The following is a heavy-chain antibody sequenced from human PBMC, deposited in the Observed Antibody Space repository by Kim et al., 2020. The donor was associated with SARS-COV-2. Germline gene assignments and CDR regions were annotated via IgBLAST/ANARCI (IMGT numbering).Heavy chain of an antibody. CDR3: ARDYYNSGSYSFDC. J-gene: IGHJ4*02. V-gene: IGHV3-11*06. D-gene: IGHD3-10*01. Sequence: ADSVKGRFTISRDNAKNSLYLQMNSLRAEDTAVYYCARDYYNSGSYSFDCWGQGTLVTVSS.